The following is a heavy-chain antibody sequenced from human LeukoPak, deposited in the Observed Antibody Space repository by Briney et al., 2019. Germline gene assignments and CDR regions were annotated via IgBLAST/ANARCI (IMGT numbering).Heavy chain of an antibody. J-gene: IGHJ6*02. CDR3: ARLTVAGVYNYYYGMDI. CDR1: GYTFTSYA. D-gene: IGHD6-19*01. V-gene: IGHV7-4-1*02. CDR2: INTNTGNP. Sequence: ASVKVSCKASGYTFTSYAMNWVRQAPGQGLEWMGWINTNTGNPTYAQGFTGRFVFSLDTSVSTAYLQISSLKAEDTAVYYCARLTVAGVYNYYYGMDIWGQGTTVTVSS.